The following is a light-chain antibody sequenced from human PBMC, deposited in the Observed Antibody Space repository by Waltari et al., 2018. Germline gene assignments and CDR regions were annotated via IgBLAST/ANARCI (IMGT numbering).Light chain of an antibody. J-gene: IGLJ2*01. V-gene: IGLV3-19*01. Sequence: SSELTQDPVVSVALGQTVTITCNGLSLSTFYANRYQQKPGQAPVLVFYGKSGRPSGIPDRFSGSNSVNSASLTITGTQAEDEAAYYCNSRDTSGKHVLFGGGTKLTVL. CDR2: GKS. CDR3: NSRDTSGKHVL. CDR1: SLSTFY.